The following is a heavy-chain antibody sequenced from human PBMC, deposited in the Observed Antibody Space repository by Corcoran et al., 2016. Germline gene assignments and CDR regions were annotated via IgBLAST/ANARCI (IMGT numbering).Heavy chain of an antibody. D-gene: IGHD1-26*01. CDR2: MYYSGST. CDR1: GGSLSSHY. V-gene: IGHV4-59*11. Sequence: QVQLQESGPGLVKPSETLPLTCTVSGGSLSSHYWSWIRQPPGKGLEYIGYMYYSGSTNYNPSLKSRVTISVDTSKNQFSLKLSSVTAADTAVYYCARGVGARAYRYFDLWGRGTLVTVSS. CDR3: ARGVGARAYRYFDL. J-gene: IGHJ2*01.